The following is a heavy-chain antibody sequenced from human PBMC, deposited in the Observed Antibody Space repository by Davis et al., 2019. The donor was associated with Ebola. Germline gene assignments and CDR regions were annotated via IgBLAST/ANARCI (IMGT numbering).Heavy chain of an antibody. D-gene: IGHD6-13*01. V-gene: IGHV1-18*01. CDR3: ARSRRSSSSWTHYYYGMDV. J-gene: IGHJ6*02. CDR1: GYTFTSYA. Sequence: ASVKVSCKASGYTFTSYAISWVRQAPGQGLEWMGWISAYNGNTNYAQKFQGWVTMTRDTSISTAYMELSRLRSDDTAVYYCARSRRSSSSWTHYYYGMDVWGQGTTVTVSS. CDR2: ISAYNGNT.